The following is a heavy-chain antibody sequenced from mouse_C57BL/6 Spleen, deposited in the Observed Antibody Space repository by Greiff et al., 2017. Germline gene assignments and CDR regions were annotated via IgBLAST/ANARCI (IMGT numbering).Heavy chain of an antibody. CDR3: ARAYALYAMDY. CDR2: ISSGSSTI. Sequence: EVKLMESGGGLVKPGGSLKLSCAASGFTFSDYGMHWVRQAPEKGLEWVAYISSGSSTIYYADTVKGRFTISRDNAKNTLFLQMTSLRSEDTAMYYCARAYALYAMDYWGQGTSVTVSS. CDR1: GFTFSDYG. V-gene: IGHV5-17*01. D-gene: IGHD6-5*01. J-gene: IGHJ4*01.